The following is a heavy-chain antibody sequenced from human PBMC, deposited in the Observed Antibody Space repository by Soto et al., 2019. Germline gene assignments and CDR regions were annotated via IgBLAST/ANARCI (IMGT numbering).Heavy chain of an antibody. D-gene: IGHD3-10*02. CDR1: GFTFSSYA. CDR3: EMLGDFDY. V-gene: IGHV3-30-3*01. CDR2: ISYDGSNK. Sequence: SLRLSCAASGFTFSSYAMHWVRQAPGKGLEWVAVISYDGSNKYYADSVKGRFTISRDNSKNTLYLQMNSLRAEDTAVYYCEMLGDFDYWGQGTRVTSPQ. J-gene: IGHJ4*02.